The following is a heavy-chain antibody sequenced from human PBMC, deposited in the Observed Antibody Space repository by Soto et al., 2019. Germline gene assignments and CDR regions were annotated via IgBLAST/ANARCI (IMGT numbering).Heavy chain of an antibody. V-gene: IGHV1-69*08. J-gene: IGHJ5*02. CDR3: ARDLELGYCSGGSCYDWFEP. CDR1: GGTFSSYT. CDR2: IIPILGIA. Sequence: QVQLVQSGAEVKKPGSSVKVSCKASGGTFSSYTISWVRQAPGQGLEWMGRIIPILGIANYAQKFQGRVTITADKSTSTAYMELSSLRSEDTAVYYCARDLELGYCSGGSCYDWFEPWGQGTLVTVSS. D-gene: IGHD2-15*01.